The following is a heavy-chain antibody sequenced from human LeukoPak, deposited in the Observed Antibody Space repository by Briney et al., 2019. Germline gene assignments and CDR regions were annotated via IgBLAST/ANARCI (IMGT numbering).Heavy chain of an antibody. CDR3: ARDQENNWFDP. CDR1: GYSFSDYY. Sequence: ASVKVSCKASGYSFSDYYMHWVRQAPGQGLQWMGWINPNSGDTNYAQQFQGRVSMTWDTSISTAYMDLSRLRFDDTAVYYCARDQENNWFDPWGQGTLVTVSS. J-gene: IGHJ5*02. V-gene: IGHV1-2*02. CDR2: INPNSGDT.